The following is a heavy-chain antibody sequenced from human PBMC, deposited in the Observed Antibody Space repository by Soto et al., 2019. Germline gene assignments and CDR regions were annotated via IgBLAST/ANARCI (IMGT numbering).Heavy chain of an antibody. Sequence: QVQLVESGGGVVQPGRSLRLSCAASGFTFSNYAMHWVRQAPGKGLEWWAIISYDGDNEYYADSVRGRFTISRDNSKNTLYLQTNTLRHEHTAVYYCAKDGGPVYCNSPGCSAKHFDYWGQGTLVTVSS. CDR2: ISYDGDNE. CDR3: AKDGGPVYCNSPGCSAKHFDY. CDR1: GFTFSNYA. J-gene: IGHJ4*02. V-gene: IGHV3-30*18. D-gene: IGHD2-2*01.